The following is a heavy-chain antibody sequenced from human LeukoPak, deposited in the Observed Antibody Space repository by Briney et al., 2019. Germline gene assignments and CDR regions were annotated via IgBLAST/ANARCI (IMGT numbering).Heavy chain of an antibody. J-gene: IGHJ4*02. V-gene: IGHV3-23*01. CDR1: GFTFSSYA. CDR2: ISGSGGST. D-gene: IGHD2-21*02. Sequence: PGGSLRRSYAASGFTFSSYAMSWVRQAPGKGLEWVSAISGSGGSTYYADSVKGRFPSSRDNSKNTLYLQMNSLRAEDTAVYYCAKDLQLGIVVVTAIYFDYWGQGTLVTVSS. CDR3: AKDLQLGIVVVTAIYFDY.